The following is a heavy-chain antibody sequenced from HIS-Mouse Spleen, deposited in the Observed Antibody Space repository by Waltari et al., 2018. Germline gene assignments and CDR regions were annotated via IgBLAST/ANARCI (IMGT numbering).Heavy chain of an antibody. CDR1: GYSISSGYY. CDR3: ARDPGYSSSSNAFDI. J-gene: IGHJ3*02. Sequence: QVQLQESGPGLVKPSETLSLTCTVSGYSISSGYYWGWIRQPPGKGLEWIGSIYHSGGTDSNPSLKSRVTISVDTSKNQFSLKLSSVTAADTAVYYCARDPGYSSSSNAFDIWGQGTMVTVSS. D-gene: IGHD6-6*01. CDR2: IYHSGGT. V-gene: IGHV4-38-2*02.